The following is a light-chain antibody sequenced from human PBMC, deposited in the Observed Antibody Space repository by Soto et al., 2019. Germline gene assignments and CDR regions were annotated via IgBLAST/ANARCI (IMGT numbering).Light chain of an antibody. CDR1: QSASTNY. V-gene: IGKV3-20*01. J-gene: IGKJ1*01. CDR3: QQYGSSPTT. Sequence: EIVLTQSPGTLSLSPGESAALSCRASQSASTNYLAWYQHKPGQGPRLLIYGASSRATGIPDKFSGSGSGTDFTLTISRLEPEDFAVYYYQQYGSSPTTFGQGTKVDIK. CDR2: GAS.